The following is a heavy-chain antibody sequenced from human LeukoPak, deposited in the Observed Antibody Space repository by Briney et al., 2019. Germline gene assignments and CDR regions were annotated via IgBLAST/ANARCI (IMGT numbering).Heavy chain of an antibody. CDR2: LSRGGGTT. J-gene: IGHJ4*02. Sequence: PGGSLRLSCTGSGFNFNMFAMNWVHQAPGQGLEWVSGLSRGGGTTNYADSVKGRFTISRDKSKNMVFLQMNSLRPEDTAVYYCAKEQRIRHCSEGVCMEGYYFDYWSQGSLVTVSS. CDR1: GFNFNMFA. D-gene: IGHD2-8*01. V-gene: IGHV3-23*01. CDR3: AKEQRIRHCSEGVCMEGYYFDY.